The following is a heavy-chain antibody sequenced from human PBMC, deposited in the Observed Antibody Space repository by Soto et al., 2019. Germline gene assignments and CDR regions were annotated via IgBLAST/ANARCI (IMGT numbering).Heavy chain of an antibody. V-gene: IGHV3-15*01. CDR2: IKSKTDGGTT. CDR1: GFTFSNAW. J-gene: IGHJ4*02. D-gene: IGHD3-3*01. Sequence: EVQLVESGGGLVKPGGSLRLSCAASGFTFSNAWMSWVRQAPGKGLEWVGRIKSKTDGGTTDYAAPVKGRFTISRDDSKNTLYLQMNSLKTEDTAVYYCTTYYDFWSGYWAYWGQGTLVTVSS. CDR3: TTYYDFWSGYWAY.